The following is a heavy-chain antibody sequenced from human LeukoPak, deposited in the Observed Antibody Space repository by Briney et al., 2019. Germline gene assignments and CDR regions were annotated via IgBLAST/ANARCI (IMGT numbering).Heavy chain of an antibody. CDR1: GGSISSSSYY. J-gene: IGHJ4*02. D-gene: IGHD3-10*01. CDR2: IYYSGST. CDR3: ARLPRMVRGVIPQYYFDY. V-gene: IGHV4-39*01. Sequence: SETLSLTCTVSGGSISSSSYYWGWIRQPPGKGLEWIGSIYYSGSTYYNPSLKSRVTISVDTSKNQFSLKLSSVTAADTAVYYCARLPRMVRGVIPQYYFDYWGQGTLVTVSS.